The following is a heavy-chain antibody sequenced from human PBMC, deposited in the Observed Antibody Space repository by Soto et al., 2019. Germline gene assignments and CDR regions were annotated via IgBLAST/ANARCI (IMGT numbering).Heavy chain of an antibody. CDR2: INHSGST. V-gene: IGHV4-34*01. J-gene: IGHJ5*02. CDR1: GGSFSGYY. D-gene: IGHD3-16*01. CDR3: ARATGEFDP. Sequence: NPSETLSLTCAVYGGSFSGYYWSWIRQPPGKGLEWIGEINHSGSTNYNPSLKSRVTISVDTSKNQFSLKLSSVTAADTAVYYCARATGEFDPWGQGTLVTVSS.